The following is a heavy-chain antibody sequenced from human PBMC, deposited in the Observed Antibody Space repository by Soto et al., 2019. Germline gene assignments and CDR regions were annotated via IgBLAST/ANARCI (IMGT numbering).Heavy chain of an antibody. V-gene: IGHV3-33*01. J-gene: IGHJ5*02. Sequence: GGSLRLSCAASGFTFSSYGMHWVRQAPGKGLEWVAVIWYDGSNKYYADSVKGRFTISRDNSKNTLYLQMNSLRAEDTAVYYCARDPRVVVVAANHYVGGNWFDPWGQGTLVTVSS. CDR1: GFTFSSYG. D-gene: IGHD2-15*01. CDR3: ARDPRVVVVAANHYVGGNWFDP. CDR2: IWYDGSNK.